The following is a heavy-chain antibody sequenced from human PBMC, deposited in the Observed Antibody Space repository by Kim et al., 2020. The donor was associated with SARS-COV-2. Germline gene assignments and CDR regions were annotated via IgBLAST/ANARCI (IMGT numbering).Heavy chain of an antibody. CDR3: ARHPFGSGLYAFDI. V-gene: IGHV4-59*08. J-gene: IGHJ3*02. Sequence: PSLKSPVTISVDTAKSQFSLKLSSVTAADTAVYYCARHPFGSGLYAFDIWGQGTMVTVSS. D-gene: IGHD3-10*01.